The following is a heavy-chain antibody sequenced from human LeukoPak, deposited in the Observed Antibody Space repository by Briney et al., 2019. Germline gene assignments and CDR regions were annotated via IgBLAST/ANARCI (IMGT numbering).Heavy chain of an antibody. CDR2: ISYDGGNQ. J-gene: IGHJ5*02. CDR1: GFTFSVYG. CDR3: VRESERSGWFDH. Sequence: GRSLRLSCAASGFTFSVYGMHWVRQAPGKGLEWVSFISYDGGNQYYADSVRGRFTISRDNSKNSLSLQMSSLRSEDTALYFCVRESERSGWFDHWGQGTLVTVSS. V-gene: IGHV3-30*03. D-gene: IGHD1-26*01.